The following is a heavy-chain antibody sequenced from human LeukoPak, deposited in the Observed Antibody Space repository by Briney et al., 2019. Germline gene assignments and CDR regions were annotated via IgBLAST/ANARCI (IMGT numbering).Heavy chain of an antibody. Sequence: PSETLSLTCAVDGGSLSGYYWSWIRQPPGKGLEWMGEINDSGSTNYNPSLKGRVTISVDTSKSQFSLKLISVTAADTAVYYCARYKRPNHYYDIGSHFDYWGQGTLVTVSS. CDR1: GGSLSGYY. J-gene: IGHJ4*02. D-gene: IGHD3-22*01. CDR3: ARYKRPNHYYDIGSHFDY. V-gene: IGHV4-34*01. CDR2: INDSGST.